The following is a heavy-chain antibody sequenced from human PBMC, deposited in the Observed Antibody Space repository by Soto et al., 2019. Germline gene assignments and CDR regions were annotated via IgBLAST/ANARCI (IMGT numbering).Heavy chain of an antibody. V-gene: IGHV4-30-2*01. CDR3: ARTVDTAMFFYFDY. CDR1: GGSISSGGYP. CDR2: IHRSGST. J-gene: IGHJ4*02. Sequence: SETLSLTCAVSGGSISSGGYPWSWIRQPPGKGLEWIGYIHRSGSTYYNPSLKSRVTISVDRSKNQFSLKLSSVTAADTAVYYCARTVDTAMFFYFDYWGQGALVTVSS. D-gene: IGHD5-18*01.